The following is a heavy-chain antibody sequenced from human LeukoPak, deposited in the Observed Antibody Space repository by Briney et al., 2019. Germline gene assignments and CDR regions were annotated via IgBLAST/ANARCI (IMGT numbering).Heavy chain of an antibody. V-gene: IGHV5-51*01. D-gene: IGHD6-6*01. CDR2: IYPGDSDT. J-gene: IGHJ3*02. Sequence: GESLKISCKGSGYSFTSYWIGWVRQMPGKGLEWMGIIYPGDSDTRYSPSFQGQVTISADKSISTAYLQWSSLKASDTAMYYCARHGVAARPEGAFDIWGQGTMVTVSS. CDR3: ARHGVAARPEGAFDI. CDR1: GYSFTSYW.